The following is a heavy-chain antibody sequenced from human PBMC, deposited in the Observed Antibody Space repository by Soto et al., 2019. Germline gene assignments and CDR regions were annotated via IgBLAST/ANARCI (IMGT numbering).Heavy chain of an antibody. CDR2: ISATGSDT. D-gene: IGHD6-13*01. V-gene: IGHV3-23*01. Sequence: EVQLLESGGDLVQPGGSLRLSCAASGVTFSDYAIHWVRQAPGKGLEWVSSISATGSDTYFADSVKGRFTISRDNSKDTMFLLMNSLRVEDTAMYFCAKSSEQLVRISFQYWGRGNMVTVSS. CDR1: GVTFSDYA. J-gene: IGHJ4*02. CDR3: AKSSEQLVRISFQY.